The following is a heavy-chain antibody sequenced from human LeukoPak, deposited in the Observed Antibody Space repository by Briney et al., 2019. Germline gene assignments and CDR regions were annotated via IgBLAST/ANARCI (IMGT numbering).Heavy chain of an antibody. CDR2: INSDGSST. V-gene: IGHV3-74*01. D-gene: IGHD3-9*01. J-gene: IGHJ4*02. CDR3: TRDFDAATGY. Sequence: GGSLRLSCAASGFTFANYAMGWVRQTPGKGLVWVSRINSDGSSTGYADSVRGRFTISRDNAKNTLYLQMNSLRAEDTAVYYCTRDFDAATGYWGQGTLVTVSS. CDR1: GFTFANYA.